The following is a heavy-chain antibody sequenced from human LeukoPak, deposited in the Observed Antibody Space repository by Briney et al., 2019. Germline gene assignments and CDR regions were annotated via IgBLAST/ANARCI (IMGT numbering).Heavy chain of an antibody. CDR3: AGLLRASRYSSGWYDWFDP. D-gene: IGHD6-19*01. CDR2: IYYSGST. Sequence: PSETLSLTCTVSGGSISSYYWSWIRQPPGKGLEWIGYIYYSGSTNYNPSLKSRVTISVDTSKNQFSLKLSSVTAADTAVYYCAGLLRASRYSSGWYDWFDPWGQGTLVTVSS. CDR1: GGSISSYY. V-gene: IGHV4-59*08. J-gene: IGHJ5*02.